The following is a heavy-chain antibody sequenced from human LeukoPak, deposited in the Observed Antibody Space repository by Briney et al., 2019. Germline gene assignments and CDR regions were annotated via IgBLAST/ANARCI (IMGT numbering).Heavy chain of an antibody. CDR3: ASHSFITMVRGVINWFDP. J-gene: IGHJ5*02. CDR2: IYYSGST. D-gene: IGHD3-10*01. Sequence: SETLSLTCTVSGGSISSSSDYWGWIRQPPGKGLEWIGSIYYSGSTYYNPSLKSRVTISVDTSKNQFSLKLSSVTAADTAVYYCASHSFITMVRGVINWFDPWGQGTLVTVSS. CDR1: GGSISSSSDY. V-gene: IGHV4-39*01.